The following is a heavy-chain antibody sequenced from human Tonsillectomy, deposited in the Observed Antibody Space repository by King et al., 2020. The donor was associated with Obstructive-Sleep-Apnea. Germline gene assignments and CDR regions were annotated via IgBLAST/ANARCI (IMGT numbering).Heavy chain of an antibody. CDR1: GFTFSDYY. J-gene: IGHJ4*02. D-gene: IGHD3-3*01. V-gene: IGHV3-11*06. Sequence: VQLVESGGGLVKPGGSLRLSCAASGFTFSDYYMSWIRQAPGKGLEWVSYISSSSTYTNSADSVRGRFTISRDNAKNSLYLQMNSLRAEDTAVYYCARVSNSYDFWSGYYILDYWGQGTLVTVSS. CDR2: ISSSSTYT. CDR3: ARVSNSYDFWSGYYILDY.